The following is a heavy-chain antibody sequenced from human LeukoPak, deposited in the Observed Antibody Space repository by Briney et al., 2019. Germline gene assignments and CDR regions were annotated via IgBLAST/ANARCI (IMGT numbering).Heavy chain of an antibody. CDR2: IHTSGST. V-gene: IGHV4-61*02. CDR1: GGSISSSSYY. CDR3: ARDRTNPYCTGGSCYGRGWFDP. D-gene: IGHD2-15*01. J-gene: IGHJ5*02. Sequence: SETLSLTCTVSGGSISSSSYYRSWIRQPAGERLEWIGRIHTSGSTNYNPSLKSRVTISVDTSKNQFSLKLSSVTAADTAVYYCARDRTNPYCTGGSCYGRGWFDPWGQGSLVTVSS.